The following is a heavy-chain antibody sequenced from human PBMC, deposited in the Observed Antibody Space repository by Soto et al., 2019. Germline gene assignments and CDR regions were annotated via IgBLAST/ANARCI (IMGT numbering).Heavy chain of an antibody. J-gene: IGHJ2*01. Sequence: QDKLVQSGAEVKKPGSSVKVSCKASGGTFSSHTLSWVRQAPGQGLEWMGRIIPALGTATYAQKFQGRVTITADESATTVYMELNSLRSEDTAVYYCARPDFGDYWYFDLWGRGTLVTVSS. CDR3: ARPDFGDYWYFDL. CDR1: GGTFSSHT. CDR2: IIPALGTA. D-gene: IGHD4-17*01. V-gene: IGHV1-69*08.